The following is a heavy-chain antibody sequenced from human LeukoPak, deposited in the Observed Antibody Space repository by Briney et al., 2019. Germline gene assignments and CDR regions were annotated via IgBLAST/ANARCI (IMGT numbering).Heavy chain of an antibody. D-gene: IGHD3-3*01. J-gene: IGHJ6*03. V-gene: IGHV4-59*01. CDR2: IYYSGST. CDR1: GGSISSYY. CDR3: ARGVVSHYYYYYYMDV. Sequence: PSETLSLTCTVSGGSISSYYWSWIRQPPGKGLEWIGYIYYSGSTNYNLSLKSRVTISVDTSKNQFSLKLSSVTAADTAVYYCARGVVSHYYYYYYMDVWGKGTTVTVSS.